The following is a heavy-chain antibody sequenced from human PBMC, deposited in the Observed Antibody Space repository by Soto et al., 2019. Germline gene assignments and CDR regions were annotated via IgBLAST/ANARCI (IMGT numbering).Heavy chain of an antibody. Sequence: GGSLRLSCAASGFTFSSYAMSWVRQAPGKGLEWVSDITGSRGYTFYADSVTGRFTISRDNSKNTLYLQMSSLRAEDTAVYYCAKERYYDILTGPENYYYHYGMDVWGQGTTVTVSS. V-gene: IGHV3-23*01. CDR1: GFTFSSYA. J-gene: IGHJ6*02. CDR3: AKERYYDILTGPENYYYHYGMDV. CDR2: ITGSRGYT. D-gene: IGHD3-9*01.